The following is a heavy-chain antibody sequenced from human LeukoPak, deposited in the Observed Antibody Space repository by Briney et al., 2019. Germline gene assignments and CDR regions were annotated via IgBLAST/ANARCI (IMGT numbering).Heavy chain of an antibody. Sequence: ASVKVSCKASGYTFTGYYMHWVRQAPGRGLERMGWINPNSGGTNYAQKFQGRVTMTRDTSISTACMELSRLRSDDTAVYYCARSRSPLDYWGQGTLVTVSS. CDR1: GYTFTGYY. J-gene: IGHJ4*02. CDR3: ARSRSPLDY. CDR2: INPNSGGT. V-gene: IGHV1-2*02.